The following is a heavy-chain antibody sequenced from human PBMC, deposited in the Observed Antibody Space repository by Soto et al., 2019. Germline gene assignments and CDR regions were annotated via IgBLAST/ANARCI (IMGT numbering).Heavy chain of an antibody. CDR1: GYTFSSHG. V-gene: IGHV3-30*03. J-gene: IGHJ5*02. Sequence: QVHLVESGGGVVQPGRSLRLSCAASGYTFSSHGMFWVRQAPGKGLEWVAAISYDGSDEYYADSVKGRFSVSRDNSKDTLYLHMNSLRPEDTAVYFCLPPWGEEIRCSGGSCYNKGFDPWGQGTVVTVSS. CDR3: LPPWGEEIRCSGGSCYNKGFDP. CDR2: ISYDGSDE. D-gene: IGHD2-15*01.